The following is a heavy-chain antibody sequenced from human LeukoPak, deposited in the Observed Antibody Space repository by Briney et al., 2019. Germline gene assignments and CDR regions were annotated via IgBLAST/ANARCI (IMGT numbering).Heavy chain of an antibody. J-gene: IGHJ5*02. Sequence: SETLSLTCTVSGGSISSYYWSWIRQPAGKGLEWIGRIYTSGSTNYNPSLKSRVTMSVDTSKNQFSLELSSVTAADTAVYYCARVLRGYSGYDRPGSWFDPWGQGTLVTVSS. CDR1: GGSISSYY. V-gene: IGHV4-4*07. CDR3: ARVLRGYSGYDRPGSWFDP. CDR2: IYTSGST. D-gene: IGHD5-12*01.